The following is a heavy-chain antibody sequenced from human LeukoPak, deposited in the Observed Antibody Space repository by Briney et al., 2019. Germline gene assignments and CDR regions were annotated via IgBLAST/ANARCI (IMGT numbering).Heavy chain of an antibody. CDR1: GFTFSSYW. Sequence: GGSLRLSCAASGFTFSSYWMSWVRQAPGKGLEGVANIKQDGSEKYYVDSVKGRFTISRDNAKNSLYLQMNSLRAEDTAVYYCARDRGIVATIWDYYYGMDVWGQGTTVTVSS. D-gene: IGHD5-12*01. CDR2: IKQDGSEK. V-gene: IGHV3-7*01. CDR3: ARDRGIVATIWDYYYGMDV. J-gene: IGHJ6*02.